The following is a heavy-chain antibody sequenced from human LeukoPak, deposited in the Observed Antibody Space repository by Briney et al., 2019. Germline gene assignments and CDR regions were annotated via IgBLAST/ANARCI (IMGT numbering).Heavy chain of an antibody. Sequence: GGSLRLSCAASGFTFSSYSMNWVRQAPGKGLEWVSYISSSSSTIYYADPVKGRFTISRDNAKNSLYLQMNSLRAEDTAVYYCASLGDYYGMDVWGQGTTVTVSS. V-gene: IGHV3-48*01. J-gene: IGHJ6*02. CDR1: GFTFSSYS. D-gene: IGHD1-26*01. CDR2: ISSSSSTI. CDR3: ASLGDYYGMDV.